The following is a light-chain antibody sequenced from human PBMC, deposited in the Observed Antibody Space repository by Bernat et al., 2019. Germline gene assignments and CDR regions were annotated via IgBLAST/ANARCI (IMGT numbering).Light chain of an antibody. CDR3: QQHNMWPLT. CDR2: DAS. CDR1: QSIITN. J-gene: IGKJ4*01. V-gene: IGKV3-11*01. Sequence: EIVLTQSPATLSLSPGERATLSCRASQSIITNLAWYQQKPGQAPRLLIYDASNRATGIPARFSGSGSGADFTLTINSLEPEDFAVYYCQQHNMWPLTFGGGTKVEIK.